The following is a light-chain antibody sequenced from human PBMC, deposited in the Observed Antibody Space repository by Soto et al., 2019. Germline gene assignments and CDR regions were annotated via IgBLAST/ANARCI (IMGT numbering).Light chain of an antibody. CDR2: EGI. CDR1: SSDVGNSNR. V-gene: IGLV2-14*02. CDR3: SSYTSSSSYV. Sequence: QSVLTQPASVSGSPGQSITISCTGTSSDVGNSNRVSWYQHHPGTDPKVMIYEGIKRPSGVSIRFSGSKSGNTASLTISGLQAEDEADYYCSSYTSSSSYVFGTGTKLTVL. J-gene: IGLJ1*01.